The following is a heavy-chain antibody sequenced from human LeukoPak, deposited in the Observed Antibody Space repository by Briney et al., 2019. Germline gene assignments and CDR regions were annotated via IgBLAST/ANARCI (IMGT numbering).Heavy chain of an antibody. V-gene: IGHV3-23*01. CDR1: GFTFNTYA. CDR3: AKDILLSVGTSPFDY. CDR2: FSGSGGT. D-gene: IGHD4-23*01. J-gene: IGHJ4*02. Sequence: GGSLRLSCAASGFTFNTYAMAWVRQAPGKGLEWVSAFSGSGGTYYADSVKGRFTISRDNSKNTLYLQMNNLRADDTALYYCAKDILLSVGTSPFDYWGQGTLVTVSS.